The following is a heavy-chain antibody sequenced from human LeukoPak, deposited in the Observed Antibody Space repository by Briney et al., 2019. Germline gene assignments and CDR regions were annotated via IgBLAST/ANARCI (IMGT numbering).Heavy chain of an antibody. CDR2: ISSSGSTI. Sequence: SGGSLRLSCAASGFTFSSYEMNWVRQAPGKGLEWVSYISSSGSTIYYADSVKGRFTISRDNAKNSLYLQMNSLRAEDTAVYYCARDYDSSGDTRLFDYWGQGTLVTVSS. J-gene: IGHJ4*02. CDR1: GFTFSSYE. CDR3: ARDYDSSGDTRLFDY. D-gene: IGHD3-22*01. V-gene: IGHV3-48*03.